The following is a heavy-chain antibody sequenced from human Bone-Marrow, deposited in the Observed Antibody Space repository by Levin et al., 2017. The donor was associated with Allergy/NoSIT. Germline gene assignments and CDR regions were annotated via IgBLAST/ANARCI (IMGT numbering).Heavy chain of an antibody. V-gene: IGHV1-18*01. CDR3: ARGFDC. CDR1: GYTFTDYG. Sequence: NPGESLKISCKASGYTFTDYGISWVRQAPGQGLEWMGWINNNNGKTHYAQKFQGRVTMTTDTSTNTAYMELRSLRSDDTAVYYCARGFDCWGQGAPVIVSS. J-gene: IGHJ4*02. CDR2: INNNNGKT.